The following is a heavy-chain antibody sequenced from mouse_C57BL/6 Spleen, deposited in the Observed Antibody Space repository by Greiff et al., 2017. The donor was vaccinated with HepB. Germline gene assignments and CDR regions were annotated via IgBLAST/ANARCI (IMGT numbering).Heavy chain of an antibody. Sequence: VQLQQSGAELVRPGASVKLSCKASGYTFTDYYINWVKQRPGQGLEWIARIYPGSGNTYYNEKFKGKATLTAEKSSSTAYMQLSSLTSEDSAVYFCARSQRYYGSSPYAMDYWGQGTSVTVSS. CDR1: GYTFTDYY. D-gene: IGHD1-1*01. V-gene: IGHV1-76*01. J-gene: IGHJ4*01. CDR3: ARSQRYYGSSPYAMDY. CDR2: IYPGSGNT.